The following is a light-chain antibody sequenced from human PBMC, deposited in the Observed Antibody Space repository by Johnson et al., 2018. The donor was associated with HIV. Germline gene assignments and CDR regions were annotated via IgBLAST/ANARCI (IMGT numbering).Light chain of an antibody. CDR3: GTWDSSLNTYV. V-gene: IGLV1-51*01. J-gene: IGLJ1*01. CDR1: SSNVGSSF. CDR2: DNN. Sequence: QSVLTQPPSVSAAPGQTVTISCSGSSSNVGSSFVSWYRQVPGTAPKLLIYDNNKRPSGIPGRFSGSKSGPSATLGITGLQTGDEAYYYCGTWDSSLNTYVFGTGTKVTVL.